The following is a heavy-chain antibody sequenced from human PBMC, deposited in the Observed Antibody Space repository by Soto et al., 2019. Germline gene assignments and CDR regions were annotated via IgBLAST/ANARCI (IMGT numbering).Heavy chain of an antibody. CDR2: IWYDGSNK. CDR3: ARSGEGYYDSSGYPKAFDI. J-gene: IGHJ3*02. D-gene: IGHD3-22*01. Sequence: PGESLKISCAASGFTFSSYGMHWVRQAPGKGLEWVAVIWYDGSNKYYADSVKGRFTISRDNSKNTLYLQMNSLRAEDTAVYYCARSGEGYYDSSGYPKAFDIWGQGTMVTVSS. V-gene: IGHV3-33*01. CDR1: GFTFSSYG.